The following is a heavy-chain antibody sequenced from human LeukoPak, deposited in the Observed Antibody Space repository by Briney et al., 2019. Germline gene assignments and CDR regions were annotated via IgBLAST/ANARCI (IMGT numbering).Heavy chain of an antibody. J-gene: IGHJ4*02. CDR2: ISSSSSTI. CDR3: ARALVGATPFDY. CDR1: GFTFSSYS. Sequence: GGSLRLSCAASGFTFSSYSMNWVRQAPGKGLECISCISSSSSTIYYADSVKGRFTISRDNAKNSLYLQMNSLRDEDTAVYYCARALVGATPFDYWGQGTLVTVSS. D-gene: IGHD1-26*01. V-gene: IGHV3-48*02.